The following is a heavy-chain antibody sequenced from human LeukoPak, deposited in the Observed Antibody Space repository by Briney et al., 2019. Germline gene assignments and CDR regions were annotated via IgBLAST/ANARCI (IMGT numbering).Heavy chain of an antibody. V-gene: IGHV7-4-1*02. CDR1: GYTFTTYA. CDR2: INTNTRNP. J-gene: IGHJ4*02. D-gene: IGHD5-18*01. CDR3: ARERPLIPGYTYYYSEY. Sequence: ASVKVSCKASGYTFTTYALNWVRQAPGQGLEWMGWINTNTRNPTYAQGFTGRFVFSLDTSVSTAYLQISSLKTEDTAVYYCARERPLIPGYTYYYSEYWGQGTLVTASS.